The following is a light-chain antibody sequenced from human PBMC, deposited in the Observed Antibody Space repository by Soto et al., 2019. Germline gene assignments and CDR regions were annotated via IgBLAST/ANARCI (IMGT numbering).Light chain of an antibody. J-gene: IGKJ1*01. CDR3: QQYGTSPKT. V-gene: IGKV3-20*01. CDR2: SAS. CDR1: QSVGRNY. Sequence: EIVLTQSPGTLSLSPGERATLSCRASQSVGRNYLAWYQQTPGQAPRLLIYSASNRATGIPDRFSGSGSGTDFTLTISRLEPEDFAVYFCQQYGTSPKTFGQGTKVEIK.